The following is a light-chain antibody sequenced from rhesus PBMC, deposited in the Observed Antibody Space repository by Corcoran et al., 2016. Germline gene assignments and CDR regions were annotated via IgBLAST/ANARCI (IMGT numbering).Light chain of an antibody. Sequence: DIQMTQSPSSLSASVGDRFTITCRASENVNNYLHWYQQKPGKAPELLNYKASTLQRGVPSRFSGSGSRTDFTFTISSLQPEDFATYYCQHSYGSPFTFGPGTKLDIK. CDR2: KAS. J-gene: IGKJ3*01. CDR1: ENVNNY. CDR3: QHSYGSPFT. V-gene: IGKV1-74*01.